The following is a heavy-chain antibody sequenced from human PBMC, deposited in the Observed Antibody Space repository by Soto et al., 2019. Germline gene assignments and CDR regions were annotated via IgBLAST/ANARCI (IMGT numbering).Heavy chain of an antibody. J-gene: IGHJ6*02. Sequence: ASVKVSCKVSGYTLTELSMHWVRQAPGKGLEWMGGFDPEDGETIYAQKFQGRVTMTEDTSTDTAYMELSSLRSEDTAVYYCATDHDPSSSWYGPSYSGMDVWGQGTTVTVSS. CDR1: GYTLTELS. CDR3: ATDHDPSSSWYGPSYSGMDV. CDR2: FDPEDGET. D-gene: IGHD6-13*01. V-gene: IGHV1-24*01.